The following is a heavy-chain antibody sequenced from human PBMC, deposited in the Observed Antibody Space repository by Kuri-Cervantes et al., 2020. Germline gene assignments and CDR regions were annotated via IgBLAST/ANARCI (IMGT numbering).Heavy chain of an antibody. V-gene: IGHV3-9*01. CDR3: AKAGIRIDIAVVDNWFDP. Sequence: SLKISCAASGFTFDGYAMHWVRQAPGKGLEWVSGISWNSGSIGYADSVKGRFTISRDNAKNSLYLQMNSLRAEDTALYYCAKAGIRIDIAVVDNWFDPWGQGTLVTVSS. J-gene: IGHJ5*02. CDR2: ISWNSGSI. D-gene: IGHD2-15*01. CDR1: GFTFDGYA.